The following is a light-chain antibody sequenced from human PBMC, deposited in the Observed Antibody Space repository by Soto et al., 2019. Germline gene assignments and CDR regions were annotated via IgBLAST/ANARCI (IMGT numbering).Light chain of an antibody. CDR1: SSDVGGYNY. V-gene: IGLV2-14*01. Sequence: QSALTQPASVSGSPGQSITISCTGTSSDVGGYNYVSWYQQHPGKAPKLMIYEVSNRPSGVSDRFSGSRSGNTASPTISGLQAEDEADYYCSSSTSSSTYVFGTGTKVTVL. CDR2: EVS. CDR3: SSSTSSSTYV. J-gene: IGLJ1*01.